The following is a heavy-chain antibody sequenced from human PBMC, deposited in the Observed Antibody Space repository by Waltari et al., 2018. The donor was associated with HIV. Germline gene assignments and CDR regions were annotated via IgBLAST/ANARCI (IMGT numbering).Heavy chain of an antibody. Sequence: QVHLVASGGGVVQPGWSLRLSCAASALTFSSYAMHWVRQAPGKGLEWVAVISYHGDDKYYADSVKGRFTISRDNSKNTLYLQMNSLRAEDTAVYYCAKGASGWSPGYWGQGTLVTVSS. J-gene: IGHJ4*02. D-gene: IGHD6-19*01. CDR3: AKGASGWSPGY. CDR2: ISYHGDDK. V-gene: IGHV3-30*18. CDR1: ALTFSSYA.